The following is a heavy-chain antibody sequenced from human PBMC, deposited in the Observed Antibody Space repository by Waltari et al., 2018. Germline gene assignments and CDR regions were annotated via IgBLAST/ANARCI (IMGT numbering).Heavy chain of an antibody. J-gene: IGHJ4*02. CDR3: AXXLPRXNVGSASHPGXEVYFDF. D-gene: IGHD1-26*01. CDR1: GGSFSGYY. Sequence: QVQLQQWXARVLKPSETLSLTCTIXGGSFSGYYWXWIRQXPGKGLQWVAAISHSGRTKATPALQSRXTVAVETSXNQFXLNXNAVAXAXAAVYYCAXXLPRXNVGSASHPGXEVYFDFXGQGTLVTVX. V-gene: IGHV4-34*04. CDR2: ISHSGRT.